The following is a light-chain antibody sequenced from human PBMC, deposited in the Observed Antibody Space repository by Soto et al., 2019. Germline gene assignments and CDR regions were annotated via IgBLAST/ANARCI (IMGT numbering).Light chain of an antibody. CDR1: RSDVGGYNY. Sequence: QSALTQPASVSGSPGQSITISCTGSRSDVGGYNYVSWYQHHPGKAPKLIIFEVSNRPSGVSNRFSGSKSDNTASLTISGLQAEDEADYYCSSYTSTSTLIMFGGGTKLTVL. J-gene: IGLJ3*02. CDR3: SSYTSTSTLIM. CDR2: EVS. V-gene: IGLV2-14*01.